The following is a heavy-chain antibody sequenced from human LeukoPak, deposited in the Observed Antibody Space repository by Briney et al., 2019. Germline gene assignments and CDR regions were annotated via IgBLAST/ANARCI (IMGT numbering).Heavy chain of an antibody. Sequence: GGSLRLSCTVSGFTVSSNSMSWVRQAPGKGLEWVLFIYSDNTHYSDSVKGRFTISRDNSKNTLYLQMNSLRAEDTAVYYCAKDLWGFVEVAAILDYWGQGTLVTVSS. J-gene: IGHJ4*02. CDR1: GFTVSSNS. CDR2: IYSDNT. D-gene: IGHD2-15*01. CDR3: AKDLWGFVEVAAILDY. V-gene: IGHV3-53*01.